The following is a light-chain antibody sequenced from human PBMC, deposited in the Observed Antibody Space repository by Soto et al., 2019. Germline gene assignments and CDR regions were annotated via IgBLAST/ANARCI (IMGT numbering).Light chain of an antibody. CDR2: SDD. CDR1: NSNIGSYS. V-gene: IGLV1-44*01. Sequence: QAVVTQPPSASGTPGQRVTISCSGSNSNIGSYSVNWYRHLPGTAPKLLVFSDDQRPSGVPDRFSGSKSGPSASLAISGLQSEDEADYYCAAWDDSLTGLVFGGGTKLTVL. J-gene: IGLJ2*01. CDR3: AAWDDSLTGLV.